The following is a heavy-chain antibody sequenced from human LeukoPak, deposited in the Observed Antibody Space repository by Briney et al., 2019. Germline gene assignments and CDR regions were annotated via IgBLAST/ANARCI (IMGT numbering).Heavy chain of an antibody. D-gene: IGHD3-10*01. V-gene: IGHV1-2*02. CDR1: GYPFSAYY. CDR3: ARERNTRWGYYGSGSYYQNWFDP. Sequence: ASVKVSCKASGYPFSAYYMHWVRQAPGQGFEWMGWINSNLGDTSYAQKFQGRVTMTRDTSISTAYMELSRLRSDDTAVYYCARERNTRWGYYGSGSYYQNWFDPWGQGTLVTVSS. J-gene: IGHJ5*02. CDR2: INSNLGDT.